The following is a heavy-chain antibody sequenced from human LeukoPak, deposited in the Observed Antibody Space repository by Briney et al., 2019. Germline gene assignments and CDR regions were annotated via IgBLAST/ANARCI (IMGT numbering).Heavy chain of an antibody. V-gene: IGHV1-18*01. CDR2: ISPYNGNT. CDR3: ARVDNGGFTWSLYYFDY. J-gene: IGHJ4*02. D-gene: IGHD1-14*01. CDR1: GYSFISYG. Sequence: ASVTVSCTASGYSFISYGLYWVRQAPGQGLEWMGWISPYNGNTNYAQNLQGRVTMTTDTSTSTACMELRSLRSDDTAVYYCARVDNGGFTWSLYYFDYWGQGTLVTVSS.